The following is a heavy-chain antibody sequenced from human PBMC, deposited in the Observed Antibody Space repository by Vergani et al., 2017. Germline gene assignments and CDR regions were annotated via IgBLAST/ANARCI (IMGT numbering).Heavy chain of an antibody. J-gene: IGHJ5*01. Sequence: EVQLLESGGSLKQPGGSVRLSCAASGFTFSTYAMHWVRQAPGKGLEWVSALTGGGGSTYYADSFKGRFIISRDNSRDTLYMQMNSLRPEDTATYYCVRGGLATIYNWFDPWGQGTLVTVSS. V-gene: IGHV3-23*01. CDR2: LTGGGGST. D-gene: IGHD5-24*01. CDR1: GFTFSTYA. CDR3: VRGGLATIYNWFDP.